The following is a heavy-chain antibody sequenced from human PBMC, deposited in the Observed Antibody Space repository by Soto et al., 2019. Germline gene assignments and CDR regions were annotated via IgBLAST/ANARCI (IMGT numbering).Heavy chain of an antibody. J-gene: IGHJ4*02. CDR2: MYHAGDT. V-gene: IGHV4-4*02. CDR1: GGSISGNNW. D-gene: IGHD2-15*01. Sequence: SETLSLTCAVSGGSISGNNWWSWVRQPPEKGLEWIGEMYHAGDTNYNPSLKSRVTISVDRSKTQFSLKLNSVTAADTAVYYCARQRAPDCRQSSCYTWSFDYWGQGTLVTVSS. CDR3: ARQRAPDCRQSSCYTWSFDY.